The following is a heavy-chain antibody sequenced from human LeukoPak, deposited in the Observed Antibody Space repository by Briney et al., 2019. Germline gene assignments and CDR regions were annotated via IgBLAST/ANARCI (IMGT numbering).Heavy chain of an antibody. Sequence: GGSLRLSCAASGFTFSSYWMHWVRQAPGKGLVWVSRINSDGSSTSYADSVKGRFTISRDNAKNTLYLQMNSLRAEDTAVYYCAMVATVTTAWFDPWGQGTLVTVPS. CDR1: GFTFSSYW. V-gene: IGHV3-74*01. CDR3: AMVATVTTAWFDP. D-gene: IGHD4-11*01. CDR2: INSDGSST. J-gene: IGHJ5*02.